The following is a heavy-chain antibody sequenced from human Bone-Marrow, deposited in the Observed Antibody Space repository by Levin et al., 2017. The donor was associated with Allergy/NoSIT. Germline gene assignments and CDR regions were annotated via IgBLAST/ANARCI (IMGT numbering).Heavy chain of an antibody. CDR2: IYHSGGT. CDR1: GDSITNNHW. V-gene: IGHV4-4*02. J-gene: IGHJ5*01. D-gene: IGHD1-26*01. Sequence: SETLSLTCTVSGDSITNNHWWNWVRQSPGKGLEWLGEIYHSGGTTYNPSLQSRVTMSVDKSKNQFSLKLTSVTAADTAVYFCARRGQWELASWGQGTPVTVSS. CDR3: ARRGQWELAS.